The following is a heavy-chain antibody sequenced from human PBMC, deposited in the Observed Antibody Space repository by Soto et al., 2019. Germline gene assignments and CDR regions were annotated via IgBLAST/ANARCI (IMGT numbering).Heavy chain of an antibody. V-gene: IGHV1-2*04. CDR1: GYTFTGYY. D-gene: IGHD6-19*01. Sequence: ASVKVSCKASGYTFTGYYMHWVRQAPGQGLEWMGWINPNSGGTNYAQKFQGWVTMTRDTSISTAYMELSRLRSDDTAVYYCARGVSSGSSLDYWGQGTLVTVSS. J-gene: IGHJ4*02. CDR2: INPNSGGT. CDR3: ARGVSSGSSLDY.